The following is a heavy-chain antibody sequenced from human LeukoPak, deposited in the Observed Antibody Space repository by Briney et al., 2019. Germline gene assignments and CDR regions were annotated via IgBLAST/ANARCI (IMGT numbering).Heavy chain of an antibody. CDR3: ARASQYCSSTSCHYLPDY. D-gene: IGHD2-2*01. Sequence: GSVSVSCKASGYTFSSYDITWGRQAPGQGVEWMGWISAYNGNTNYAQKLQGRVTVTTDTSTNTAYMELRSLRSDDTAVYYCARASQYCSSTSCHYLPDYWGQGTLVTVSS. V-gene: IGHV1-18*01. CDR1: GYTFSSYD. J-gene: IGHJ4*02. CDR2: ISAYNGNT.